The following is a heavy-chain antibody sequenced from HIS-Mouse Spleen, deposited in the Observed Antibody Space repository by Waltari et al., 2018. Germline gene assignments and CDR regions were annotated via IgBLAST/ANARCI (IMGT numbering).Heavy chain of an antibody. CDR3: AREIPYSSSWYDWYFDL. J-gene: IGHJ2*01. CDR2: IYYSGIT. D-gene: IGHD6-13*01. V-gene: IGHV4-39*07. Sequence: QLQLQESGPGLVKPSETLSLTCTVSGGSISSSSYYWGWIRQPPGKGLEWIGSIYYSGITCSHPSLMSRVTISVDPSKNQFSMKLSSVTAADTAVYYCAREIPYSSSWYDWYFDLCGRGTLVTVSS. CDR1: GGSISSSSYY.